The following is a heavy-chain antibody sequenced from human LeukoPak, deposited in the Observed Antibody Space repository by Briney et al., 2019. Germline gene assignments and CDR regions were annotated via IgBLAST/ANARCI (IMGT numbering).Heavy chain of an antibody. D-gene: IGHD1-26*01. CDR2: IYYSGST. CDR1: GGSISSYY. V-gene: IGHV4-59*01. CDR3: ARDLHYSGSSLYDY. Sequence: PSETLSLTCTVSGGSISSYYWSWIRQPPGKGLEWIGYIYYSGSTNYNPSLKSRVTISVDTSKSQFSLKLSSVTAADTAVYYCARDLHYSGSSLYDYWGQGTLVTVSS. J-gene: IGHJ4*02.